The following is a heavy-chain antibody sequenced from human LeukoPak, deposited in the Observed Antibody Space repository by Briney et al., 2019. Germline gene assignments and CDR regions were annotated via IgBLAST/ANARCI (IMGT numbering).Heavy chain of an antibody. D-gene: IGHD3-10*01. CDR1: GYSFTDYY. J-gene: IGHJ4*02. V-gene: IGHV1-2*02. CDR2: ISPRSGDT. CDR3: ARGREIHGGSDTKLDDY. Sequence: GASVKVSCKASGYSFTDYYMHWVRQAPGQGLEWMGWISPRSGDTSYAQKFQGRVTMTRDTSINTVDMALSGLTSDDTAVFYCARGREIHGGSDTKLDDYWGQGTLVTVSS.